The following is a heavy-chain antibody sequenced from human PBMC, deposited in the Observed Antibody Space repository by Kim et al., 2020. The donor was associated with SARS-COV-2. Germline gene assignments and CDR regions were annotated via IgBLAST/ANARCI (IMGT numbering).Heavy chain of an antibody. D-gene: IGHD3-10*01. CDR2: IYYSGST. Sequence: SETLSLTCTVSGGSISSSSYYWGWIRQPPGKGLEWIGSIYYSGSTYYNPSLKSRVTISVDTSKNQFSLKLSSVTAADTAVYYCARHAPPGLWFGESHYYYYDGMDVWGQGTTVTVSS. CDR1: GGSISSSSYY. V-gene: IGHV4-39*01. CDR3: ARHAPPGLWFGESHYYYYDGMDV. J-gene: IGHJ6*02.